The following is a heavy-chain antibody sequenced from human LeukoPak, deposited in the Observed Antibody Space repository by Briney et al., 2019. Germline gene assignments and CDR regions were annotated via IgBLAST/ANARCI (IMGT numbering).Heavy chain of an antibody. D-gene: IGHD2-15*01. CDR1: GDGISDIY. J-gene: IGHJ5*02. V-gene: IGHV4-4*09. CDR2: IHTSGST. Sequence: SETLSLTCAVSGDGISDIYWSWIRQPPEKGLEWIGFIHTSGSTYYIPSLKSRVTMSVDTSKNQFSLKLSSVTAADTAVYYCAKLVYSLDGSGHNWFDPWGQGALVTVSS. CDR3: AKLVYSLDGSGHNWFDP.